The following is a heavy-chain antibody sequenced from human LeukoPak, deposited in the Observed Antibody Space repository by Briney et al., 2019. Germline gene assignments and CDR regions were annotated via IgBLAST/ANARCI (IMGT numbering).Heavy chain of an antibody. CDR2: INPNSGDT. CDR3: ARGGYYYDDTGYPYYFDF. V-gene: IGHV1-2*02. J-gene: IGHJ4*02. Sequence: GASVKVSCKASAYTFTGYYIHWVRQAPGQGLEWMGWINPNSGDTNLAQKFQGRVTMTRDTSISTAYMDLSGLSSDDMAVFYCARGGYYYDDTGYPYYFDFWGQGTLVTVSS. CDR1: AYTFTGYY. D-gene: IGHD3-22*01.